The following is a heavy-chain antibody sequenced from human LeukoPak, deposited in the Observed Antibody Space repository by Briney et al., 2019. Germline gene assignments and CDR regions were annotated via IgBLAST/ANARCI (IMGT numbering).Heavy chain of an antibody. CDR3: ARVRTTLVYYYYGMDV. J-gene: IGHJ6*02. CDR2: ISYDGGNS. V-gene: IGHV3-30-3*01. CDR1: GFTFSTYT. D-gene: IGHD3-10*01. Sequence: GGSLRLSCAASGFTFSTYTIHWVRQAPGKGLEWVAVISYDGGNSYYADSVKGRFTVSRDNSKNPLYLQMNSRRAEDTALYYCARVRTTLVYYYYGMDVWGPGTTVTVSS.